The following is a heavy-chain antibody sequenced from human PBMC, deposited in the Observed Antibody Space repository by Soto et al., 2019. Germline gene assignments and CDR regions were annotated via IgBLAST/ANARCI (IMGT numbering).Heavy chain of an antibody. CDR1: GFTFIIYA. V-gene: IGHV3-23*01. CDR2: ISGSGGST. J-gene: IGHJ5*02. D-gene: IGHD3-10*01. Sequence: WGTLILSCSASGFTFIIYAMSWVRQAAGKGLEWVSAISGSGGSTYYADSVKGRFTISRDNSKNTLYLQMNSLRAEDTAVYYCAKVGRRGSGSYYSDPWGQGNLVTVSS. CDR3: AKVGRRGSGSYYSDP.